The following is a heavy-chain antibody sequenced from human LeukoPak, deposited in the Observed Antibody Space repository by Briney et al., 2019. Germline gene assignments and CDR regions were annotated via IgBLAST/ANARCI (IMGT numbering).Heavy chain of an antibody. CDR3: ARGSYDSSGSVVDY. CDR1: GFTFTGYY. Sequence: ASVKVSCKASGFTFTGYYMHWVRQAPGQGLEWMGWMNPNSGNTGYAQKFQGRVTITRNTSISTAYMELSSLRSEDTAVYYCARGSYDSSGSVVDYWGQGTLVTVSS. CDR2: MNPNSGNT. D-gene: IGHD3-22*01. J-gene: IGHJ4*02. V-gene: IGHV1-8*03.